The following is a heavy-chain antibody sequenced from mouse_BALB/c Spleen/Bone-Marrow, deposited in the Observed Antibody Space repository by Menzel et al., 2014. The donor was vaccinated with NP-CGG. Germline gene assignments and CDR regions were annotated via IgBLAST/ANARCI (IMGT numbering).Heavy chain of an antibody. Sequence: QVQLQQSGPQVVRPGASVKISCKASGYSFTSYWMHWVKQRPGQGLEWIGMIDPSDSETRLNQKLKDKATLTVDKSSSTAYMQLSSPTSEDSAVYYCARVGLRLPYYFDYWGQGTTLTVSS. J-gene: IGHJ2*01. CDR3: ARVGLRLPYYFDY. D-gene: IGHD1-2*01. CDR2: IDPSDSET. CDR1: GYSFTSYW. V-gene: IGHV1S127*01.